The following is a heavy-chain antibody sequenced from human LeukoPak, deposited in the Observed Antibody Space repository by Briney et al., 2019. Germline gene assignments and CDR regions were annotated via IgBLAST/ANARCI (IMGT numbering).Heavy chain of an antibody. D-gene: IGHD3-3*01. CDR3: ARDQRYFGDYYMDV. CDR1: GGSISSGSYY. CDR2: IYTSGST. V-gene: IGHV4-61*02. Sequence: PSETLSLTCTVSGGSISSGSYYWRWIRQPAGKGLEWIGRIYTSGSTNYNPSLKSRVTISVDTSKNQFSLKLSSVTAADTAVYYCARDQRYFGDYYMDVWGKGTTVTISS. J-gene: IGHJ6*03.